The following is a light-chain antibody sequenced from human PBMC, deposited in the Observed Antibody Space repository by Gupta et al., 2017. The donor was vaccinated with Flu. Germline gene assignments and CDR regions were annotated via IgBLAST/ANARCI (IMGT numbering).Light chain of an antibody. Sequence: SYGLTQSPSVSVSPGQTASISCSGDKLNDKYVSWYQQRPGQTPIRVIYQDTTRPLGIPERFYAANSGTKANLTITGTQSMEEGDDYCQAWHSHGAGFGGGTTMTVL. J-gene: IGLJ3*02. CDR1: KLNDKY. CDR2: QDT. CDR3: QAWHSHGAG. V-gene: IGLV3-1*01.